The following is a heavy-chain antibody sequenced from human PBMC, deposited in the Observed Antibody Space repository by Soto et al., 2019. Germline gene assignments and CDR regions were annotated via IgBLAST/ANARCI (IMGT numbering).Heavy chain of an antibody. V-gene: IGHV4-61*01. J-gene: IGHJ6*02. CDR1: GGSVSSGSYY. CDR3: ARDLAPRITMIVDYYYYYYGMDV. Sequence: SETLSLTCTVSGGSVSSGSYYWSWIRQPPGKGLEWIGYIYYSGSTNYNPSLKSRVTISVDTSKNQFSLKLSSVTAADTAVYYCARDLAPRITMIVDYYYYYYGMDVWGQGTTVTV. D-gene: IGHD3-22*01. CDR2: IYYSGST.